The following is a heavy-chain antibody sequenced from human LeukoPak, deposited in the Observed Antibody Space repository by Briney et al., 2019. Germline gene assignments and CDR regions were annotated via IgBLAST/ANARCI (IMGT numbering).Heavy chain of an antibody. V-gene: IGHV1-69*13. Sequence: GASVKVSCKASGGTFSSYAISWVRQAPGQGLEWMGGIIPIFGTANYAQKFQGRVTITADESTSTAYMELSSLRSEDTAVYYCARDMGYYYDSSGYYSCGYWGQGTLVTVSS. CDR1: GGTFSSYA. CDR3: ARDMGYYYDSSGYYSCGY. D-gene: IGHD3-22*01. J-gene: IGHJ4*02. CDR2: IIPIFGTA.